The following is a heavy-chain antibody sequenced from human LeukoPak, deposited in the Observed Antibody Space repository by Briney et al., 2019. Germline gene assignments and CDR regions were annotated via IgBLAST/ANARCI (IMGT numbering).Heavy chain of an antibody. CDR3: ARDRREHYYGSAGLDYYYYGMDV. CDR2: ISYDGSNK. D-gene: IGHD3-10*01. V-gene: IGHV3-30*14. CDR1: GFTFSSYA. Sequence: TGGSLRLSCAASGFTFSSYAMHWVRQAPGKGLEWVAVISYDGSNKYYADSVKGRFTISRDNSKNTLYLQMNSLRAEDTAVYYCARDRREHYYGSAGLDYYYYGMDVWGQGTTVTVSS. J-gene: IGHJ6*02.